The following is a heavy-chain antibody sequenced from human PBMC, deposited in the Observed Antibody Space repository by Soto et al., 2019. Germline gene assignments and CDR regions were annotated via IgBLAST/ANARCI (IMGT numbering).Heavy chain of an antibody. CDR2: INHSGST. CDR3: ARGRVGATDNWFDP. CDR1: GGSFSGYY. Sequence: QVQLQQWGAGLLKPSETLSLTCAVYGGSFSGYYWSWIRQPPGKGLEWTGEINHSGSTNYNPSLKSRVTISVDTSKNQFSLKLSSVTAADTAVYYCARGRVGATDNWFDPWGQGTLVTVSS. V-gene: IGHV4-34*01. J-gene: IGHJ5*02. D-gene: IGHD1-26*01.